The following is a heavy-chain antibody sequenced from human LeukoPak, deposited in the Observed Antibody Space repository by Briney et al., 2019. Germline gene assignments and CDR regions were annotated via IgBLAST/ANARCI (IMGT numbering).Heavy chain of an antibody. D-gene: IGHD6-6*01. V-gene: IGHV5-51*01. CDR2: IYPDDSDT. CDR3: AIGYSSSPGNY. CDR1: GYIFTTYW. J-gene: IGHJ4*02. Sequence: GESLKISCKASGYIFTTYWIGWVLQMPGKGLEWMGIIYPDDSDTKYSPSFQGQVTISADKSISTVYLQWSSLKASDTAMYYCAIGYSSSPGNYWGQGTLVTVSS.